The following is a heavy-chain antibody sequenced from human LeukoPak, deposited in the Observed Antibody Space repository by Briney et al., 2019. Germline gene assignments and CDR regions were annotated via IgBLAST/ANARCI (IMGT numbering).Heavy chain of an antibody. Sequence: SETLSLTCTVSGGSMSSYYWAWIRQPPGKGLERIGYIYYSGSTNYNPSLKSRVTISVDTSKNQFSLKLTSVTAADTAVYYCARHGQVWLMCLDVWGKGATVTVSS. D-gene: IGHD5-18*01. CDR1: GGSMSSYY. CDR3: ARHGQVWLMCLDV. CDR2: IYYSGST. V-gene: IGHV4-59*08. J-gene: IGHJ6*04.